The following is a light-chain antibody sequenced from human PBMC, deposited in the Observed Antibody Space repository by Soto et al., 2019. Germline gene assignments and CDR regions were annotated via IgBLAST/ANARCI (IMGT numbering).Light chain of an antibody. J-gene: IGKJ2*01. CDR1: QSVSSY. V-gene: IGKV3-11*01. CDR2: DAS. Sequence: DIELTQSPATLSLSPGERATLSCRASQSVSSYLAWYQQKPGQAPRLLIYDASNRATGIPARFSGSGSGTDFTLTSSSLEPEDFAIYYCQQRSGWYTFGQGTKLEIK. CDR3: QQRSGWYT.